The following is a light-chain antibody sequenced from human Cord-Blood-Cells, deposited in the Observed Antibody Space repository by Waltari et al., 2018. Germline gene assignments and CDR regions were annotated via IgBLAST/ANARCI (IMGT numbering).Light chain of an antibody. J-gene: IGKJ5*01. CDR3: QQYYSTPPVT. Sequence: DIVMTQSPASLAVSLGERDTINCKSSQSVLYSSNTKNYLAWDQQKTGQPPKLLIYWASTRESGVPDRFSGSGSGTDFTLTISSLQAEDVAVYYCQQYYSTPPVTFGQGTRLEIK. V-gene: IGKV4-1*01. CDR1: QSVLYSSNTKNY. CDR2: WAS.